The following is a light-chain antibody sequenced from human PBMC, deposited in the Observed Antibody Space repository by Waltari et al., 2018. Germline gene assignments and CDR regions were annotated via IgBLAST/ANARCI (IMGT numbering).Light chain of an antibody. V-gene: IGKV3-15*01. Sequence: IVMTQSPVTLSVSPGEGATLSCRASQSIRSSLAWYQQRPGQAPRLLIYGASTRATGIAARFRGSGYGTEFSLTISSLQPDDFATYYCQQYDAYSRTFGQGTKVEVK. CDR2: GAS. CDR3: QQYDAYSRT. J-gene: IGKJ1*01. CDR1: QSIRSS.